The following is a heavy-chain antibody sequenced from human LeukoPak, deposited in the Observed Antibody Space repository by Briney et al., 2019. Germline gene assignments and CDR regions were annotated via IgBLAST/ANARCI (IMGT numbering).Heavy chain of an antibody. D-gene: IGHD1-26*01. CDR1: GFTFSSYA. Sequence: PGGSLRLSCAASGFTFSSYAMHWIRQAPGKGLEWVAVISYDGSNKYYADSVKGRFTISRDNSKNTLYLQMNSLRAEDTAMYYCAREGVDGSYGYWGQGTLVTVSS. CDR3: AREGVDGSYGY. J-gene: IGHJ4*02. V-gene: IGHV3-30-3*01. CDR2: ISYDGSNK.